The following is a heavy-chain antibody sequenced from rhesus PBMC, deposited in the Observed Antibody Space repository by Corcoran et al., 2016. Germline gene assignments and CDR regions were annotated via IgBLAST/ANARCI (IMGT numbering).Heavy chain of an antibody. V-gene: IGHV4-93*02. J-gene: IGHJ4*01. CDR2: FYGRGGST. CDR3: ARIASSWSNFDY. D-gene: IGHD6-13*01. Sequence: QVQLQESGPAVVKPSETLSLTCAVSDGSISSSNWWSWIRQSPGKGLEWIGGFYGRGGSTEYNPSLKSRVTISIDTSKNQFSLKLSSVTAADTAVYYCARIASSWSNFDYWGQGVLVTVSS. CDR1: DGSISSSNW.